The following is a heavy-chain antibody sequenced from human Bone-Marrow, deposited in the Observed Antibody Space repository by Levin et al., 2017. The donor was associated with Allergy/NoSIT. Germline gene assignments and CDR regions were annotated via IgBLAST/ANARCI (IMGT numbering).Heavy chain of an antibody. CDR3: TRDLAYGSSES. CDR1: GFSISGYS. V-gene: IGHV3-21*01. J-gene: IGHJ4*02. CDR2: SGTTSHHFI. D-gene: IGHD3-22*01. Sequence: PGGSLRLSCAASGFSISGYSLNWVRQAPGKGLDWVSGSGTTSHHFISYGDSVRGRFTISRDDAKNLLFLQMSSLRAEDTAVYYCTRDLAYGSSESWGQGTLVTVSS.